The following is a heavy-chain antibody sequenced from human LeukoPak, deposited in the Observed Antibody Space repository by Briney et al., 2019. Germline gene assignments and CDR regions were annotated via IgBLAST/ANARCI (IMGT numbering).Heavy chain of an antibody. CDR3: ARDAYGSGTTAIDY. Sequence: SQTLSLTCTVSGGSISSGGYYWSWIRQHPGKGLEWIGYIYYSGCTYYNPSLKSRVTISVDTSKNQFSLKLSSVTAADTAVYYCARDAYGSGTTAIDYWGQGTLVTVSS. CDR1: GGSISSGGYY. CDR2: IYYSGCT. D-gene: IGHD3-10*01. J-gene: IGHJ4*02. V-gene: IGHV4-31*03.